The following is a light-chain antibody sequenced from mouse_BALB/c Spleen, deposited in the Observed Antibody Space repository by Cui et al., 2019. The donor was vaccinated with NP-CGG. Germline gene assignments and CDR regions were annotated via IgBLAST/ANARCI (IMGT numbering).Light chain of an antibody. J-gene: IGLJ1*01. V-gene: IGLV1*01. CDR1: TGAVTTSNY. CDR2: GTN. CDR3: ALWYSNHWV. Sequence: QDVVTQESSLTTSPGETVTLTCRSSTGAVTTSNYANWVQEKPGHLFTGLIGGTNNRAPGVPARFSGSLIADKAALTITGAQTEDEAIYFCALWYSNHWVFGGGTKLTVL.